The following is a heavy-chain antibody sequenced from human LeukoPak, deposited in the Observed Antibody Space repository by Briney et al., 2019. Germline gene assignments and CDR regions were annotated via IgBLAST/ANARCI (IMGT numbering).Heavy chain of an antibody. V-gene: IGHV4-34*01. D-gene: IGHD2-15*01. CDR3: ARDGESWGINFDY. CDR1: GGSFSGYY. CDR2: INHSGST. J-gene: IGHJ4*02. Sequence: KPSETLSLTCAVYGGSFSGYYRSWIRQPPGKGLEWIGEINHSGSTNYNPSLKSRVTISVDTSKNQFSLKLSSVTAADTAVYYCARDGESWGINFDYWGQGILVTVSS.